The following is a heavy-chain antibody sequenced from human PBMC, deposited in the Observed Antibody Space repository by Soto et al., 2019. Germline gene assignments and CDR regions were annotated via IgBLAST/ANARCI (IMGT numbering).Heavy chain of an antibody. Sequence: SETLSLTCAVYGGSFSGYYWSWIRQPPGKGLEWIGEINHSGSTNYNPSLKSRVTISVDTSKNQFSLKLSSVTAADTAVYYCARGHGKNPAGPSFDYWGQGPLVPVSP. V-gene: IGHV4-34*01. J-gene: IGHJ4*02. CDR2: INHSGST. CDR3: ARGHGKNPAGPSFDY. D-gene: IGHD2-15*01. CDR1: GGSFSGYY.